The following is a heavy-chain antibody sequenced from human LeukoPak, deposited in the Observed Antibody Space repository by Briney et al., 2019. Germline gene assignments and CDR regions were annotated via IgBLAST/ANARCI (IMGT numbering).Heavy chain of an antibody. D-gene: IGHD4-17*01. Sequence: SETLSLTCSGSNYSISNSLYWGWLRQPPRKGPEWIGSIYRSGSTFYNPSLKSRVTISLDTSKNQFSLKLSSVTAADTAVYLCARGTYGYYMDVWGKGTTVTVSS. J-gene: IGHJ6*03. CDR2: IYRSGST. V-gene: IGHV4-38-2*02. CDR1: NYSISNSLY. CDR3: ARGTYGYYMDV.